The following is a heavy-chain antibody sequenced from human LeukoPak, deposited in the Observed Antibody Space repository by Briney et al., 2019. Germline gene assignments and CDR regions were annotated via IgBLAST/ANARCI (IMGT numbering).Heavy chain of an antibody. CDR2: ISAYNGNT. D-gene: IGHD4-17*01. CDR1: GYTFTSYG. Sequence: GASVKVPCKASGYTFTSYGISWVRQAPGQGLEWMGWISAYNGNTNYAQKLQGRVTMTTDTSTSTAYMELRSLRSDDTAVYYCARVHGDYKPGAFDIWGQGTMVTVSS. CDR3: ARVHGDYKPGAFDI. V-gene: IGHV1-18*01. J-gene: IGHJ3*02.